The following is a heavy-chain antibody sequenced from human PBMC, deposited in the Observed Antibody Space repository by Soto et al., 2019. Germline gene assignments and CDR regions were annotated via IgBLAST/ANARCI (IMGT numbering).Heavy chain of an antibody. CDR2: IKSKTDGGTT. CDR3: TTDLLSSDADY. Sequence: GGSLRLSCAASGFTFSNAWMSWVRQSPGKGLEWVGRIKSKTDGGTTDYAAPVKGRFTISRDDSKNTLYLQMNSLKTEDTAVYYCTTDLLSSDADYWGQGTLVTVSS. D-gene: IGHD3-22*01. CDR1: GFTFSNAW. V-gene: IGHV3-15*01. J-gene: IGHJ4*02.